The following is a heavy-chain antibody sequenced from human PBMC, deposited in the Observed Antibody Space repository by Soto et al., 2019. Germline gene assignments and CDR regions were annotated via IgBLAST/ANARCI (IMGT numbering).Heavy chain of an antibody. CDR3: TRAAGAPWVRFDS. J-gene: IGHJ4*02. V-gene: IGHV4-38-2*01. CDR2: ISYSAKT. Sequence: SETLSLTCGVSGYSITSGFYWGWVRQSPGKGLEWIGSISYSAKTFYNPSLASRLSIAVDTSMNQFSLRLTSVTAADTALYYCTRAAGAPWVRFDSWGQGTRVTVS. CDR1: GYSITSGFY. D-gene: IGHD3-22*01.